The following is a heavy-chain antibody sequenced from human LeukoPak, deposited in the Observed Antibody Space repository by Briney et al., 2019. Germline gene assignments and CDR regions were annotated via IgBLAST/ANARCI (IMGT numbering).Heavy chain of an antibody. CDR1: GGTFSSYA. V-gene: IGHV1-69*04. CDR2: IIPILGIA. Sequence: ASVKVSCKASGGTFSSYAISWARQAPGQGLEWMGRIIPILGIANYAQKFQGRVTITADKSTSTAYMELSSLRSEDTAVYYCASRGGGDYYDSSGYYGPDYWGQGTLVTVSS. J-gene: IGHJ4*02. CDR3: ASRGGGDYYDSSGYYGPDY. D-gene: IGHD3-22*01.